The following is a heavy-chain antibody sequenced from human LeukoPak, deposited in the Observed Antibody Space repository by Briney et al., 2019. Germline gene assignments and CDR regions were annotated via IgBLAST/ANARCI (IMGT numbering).Heavy chain of an antibody. CDR1: GYTFTGYY. V-gene: IGHV1-2*02. J-gene: IGHJ4*02. CDR3: ARDSYDFWSGYSAFGY. D-gene: IGHD3-3*01. CDR2: INPNSGGT. Sequence: GASVKVSCKASGYTFTGYYMHWVRQAPGQGLEWMGWINPNSGGTNYAQKFQGRVTMTRDTSISTAYMELSRLRSDDTAVYYCARDSYDFWSGYSAFGYWGQGTLVTVSS.